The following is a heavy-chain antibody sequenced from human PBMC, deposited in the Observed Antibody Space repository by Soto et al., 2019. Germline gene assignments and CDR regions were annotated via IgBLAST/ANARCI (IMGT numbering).Heavy chain of an antibody. V-gene: IGHV4-4*07. CDR3: ARESGENGTSEAH. J-gene: IGHJ1*01. Sequence: QVQQLESGPGLVKPWDTLSLTCTVSGAYVSDFSWSWIRQPAGKGLEWIGRITVNGITQYTPSFRSRVTMSMDTPRNQSSLTLQPATAADTALYYCARESGENGTSEAHWGQGTLVTSPQ. D-gene: IGHD1-26*01. CDR2: ITVNGIT. CDR1: GAYVSDFS.